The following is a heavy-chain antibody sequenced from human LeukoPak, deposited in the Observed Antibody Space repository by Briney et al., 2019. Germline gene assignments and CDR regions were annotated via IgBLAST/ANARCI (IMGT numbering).Heavy chain of an antibody. Sequence: SETLSLTCTVSGGSISSGGYYWSWIRQPAGKGLEWIGRIYTSGSTNYNPSLKSRVTMSVDTSKNQFSLKLSSVTAADTAVYYCARDSDRDYDFWSGYYRRGQYNWFNPWGQGTLVTVSS. CDR1: GGSISSGGYY. D-gene: IGHD3-3*01. CDR3: ARDSDRDYDFWSGYYRRGQYNWFNP. J-gene: IGHJ5*02. V-gene: IGHV4-61*02. CDR2: IYTSGST.